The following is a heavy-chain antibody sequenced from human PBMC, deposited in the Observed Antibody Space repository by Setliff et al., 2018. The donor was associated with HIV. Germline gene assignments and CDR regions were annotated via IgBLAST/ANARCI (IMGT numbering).Heavy chain of an antibody. CDR2: IYYGST. D-gene: IGHD2-15*01. CDR1: GGSISSHY. Sequence: SETLSLTCTVSGGSISSHYWSWIRQPPGNGLEWIGYIYYGSTHYNPSFEGRVTISVDTSKNQFSLKLRSVTAADTAMYYCARRRCSAASCPDNSWNWLDPWGQGTQVTVSS. V-gene: IGHV4-59*08. CDR3: ARRRCSAASCPDNSWNWLDP. J-gene: IGHJ5*02.